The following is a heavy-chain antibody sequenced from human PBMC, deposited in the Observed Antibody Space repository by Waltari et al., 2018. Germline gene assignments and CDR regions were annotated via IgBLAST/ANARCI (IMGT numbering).Heavy chain of an antibody. Sequence: EVQLVEAGGALIQPGGSLRLSCAASGFKVSYTYMSWVRQVPGKGPEWVSVIYATGDTYYADSVRGRFTISRDTSKNTVYLQMDSLGAADTAVYYCARAGLGSPSQWLQVLDSWGQGTLVTVSA. J-gene: IGHJ4*02. CDR2: IYATGDT. CDR3: ARAGLGSPSQWLQVLDS. D-gene: IGHD6-19*01. CDR1: GFKVSYTY. V-gene: IGHV3-53*01.